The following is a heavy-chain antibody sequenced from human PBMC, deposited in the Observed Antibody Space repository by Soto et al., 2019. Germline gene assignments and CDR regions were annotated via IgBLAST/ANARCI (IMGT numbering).Heavy chain of an antibody. J-gene: IGHJ6*02. CDR1: GYTFTICY. D-gene: IGHD3-16*01. Sequence: ASVKVSCKDFGYTFTICYIHWVRQAPGQRLEGMGVINTSGGSPTYAQKFQDRVTMVRNTATSTVYMELSSLRSEDTAVNYLDWGGSESDYYYYCWIDVWGQGTTVTVSS. V-gene: IGHV1-46*01. CDR3: DWGGSESDYYYYCWIDV. CDR2: INTSGGSP.